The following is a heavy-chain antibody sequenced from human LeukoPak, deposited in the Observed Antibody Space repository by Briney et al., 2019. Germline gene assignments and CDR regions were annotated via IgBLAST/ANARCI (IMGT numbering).Heavy chain of an antibody. CDR3: AGSGYFDL. J-gene: IGHJ2*01. D-gene: IGHD3-10*01. CDR2: ISGDGSNK. Sequence: QPGGSLRLSGAAPGLPFISYTMHWVRQAQGKGLQWVAVISGDGSNKYYVDSVKGRFTISRDNSQNTLYLQMNSLRPEDTAVYYCAGSGYFDLWGRGTLVTVSS. V-gene: IGHV3-30-3*01. CDR1: GLPFISYT.